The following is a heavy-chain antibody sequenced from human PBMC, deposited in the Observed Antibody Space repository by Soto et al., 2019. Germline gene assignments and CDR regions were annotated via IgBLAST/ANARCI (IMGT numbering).Heavy chain of an antibody. Sequence: QVQLVQSGAEVKKPGASVKVSCKASGYTFTSYDINWVRQATGQGLEWMGWMNPNSGNTGYAQKFQGRVTMTRNTSIGTAYMELSSLRSEDTAVYYCARVRRDGYNWDYYYYGMDVWGQGTTVTVSS. CDR3: ARVRRDGYNWDYYYYGMDV. J-gene: IGHJ6*02. D-gene: IGHD5-12*01. V-gene: IGHV1-8*01. CDR1: GYTFTSYD. CDR2: MNPNSGNT.